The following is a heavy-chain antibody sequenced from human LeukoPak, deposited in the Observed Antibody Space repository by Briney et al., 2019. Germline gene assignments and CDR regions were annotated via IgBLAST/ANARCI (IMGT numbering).Heavy chain of an antibody. J-gene: IGHJ4*02. CDR3: ARGDDSSGSWQPAEFPDY. CDR2: ISYDGSNK. Sequence: GGSLRLSCAASGFTFSGAWMTWVRQAPGKGLEWVAVISYDGSNKYYADSVKGRFTISRDNSKNTLYLQMNSLRAEDTAVYYCARGDDSSGSWQPAEFPDYWGQGTLVTVSS. V-gene: IGHV3-30*03. CDR1: GFTFSGAW. D-gene: IGHD3-22*01.